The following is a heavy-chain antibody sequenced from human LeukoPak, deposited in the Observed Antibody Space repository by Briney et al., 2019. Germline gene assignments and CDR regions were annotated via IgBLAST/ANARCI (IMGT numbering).Heavy chain of an antibody. V-gene: IGHV1-8*01. J-gene: IGHJ6*03. CDR3: ARGSGGVAVAGNGFLSYYYYMDV. CDR1: GYTFTSYD. Sequence: ASVKVSCKASGYTFTSYDINWVRQATGQGLEWMGWMNPNSGNTGYAQKFQGRVTMTRHTSISTAYMELSSLRSEDTAVYYCARGSGGVAVAGNGFLSYYYYMDVWGKGTTVTVSS. D-gene: IGHD6-19*01. CDR2: MNPNSGNT.